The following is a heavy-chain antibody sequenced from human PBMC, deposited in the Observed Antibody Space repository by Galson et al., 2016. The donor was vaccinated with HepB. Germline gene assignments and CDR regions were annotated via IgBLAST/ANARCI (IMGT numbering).Heavy chain of an antibody. CDR3: VRDGGWYAWFDP. V-gene: IGHV3-7*03. Sequence: SLRLSCAVSGFTFRSHAMSWVRQAPGKGLECVANINDHGGTKYYVDSVKGRFTISRDNAKSSLYLQMNSLRDDDTAVYYCVRDGGWYAWFDPWGQGTLVTVSS. CDR1: GFTFRSHA. CDR2: INDHGGTK. D-gene: IGHD6-19*01. J-gene: IGHJ5*02.